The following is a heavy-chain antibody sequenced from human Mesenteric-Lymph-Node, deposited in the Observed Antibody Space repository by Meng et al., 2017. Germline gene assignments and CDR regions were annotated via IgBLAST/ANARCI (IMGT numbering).Heavy chain of an antibody. V-gene: IGHV3-33*01. J-gene: IGHJ4*02. CDR2: IWYDESNR. CDR1: GFTFSRYG. CDR3: ARDGHAYNYDY. D-gene: IGHD5-24*01. Sequence: QVQLVESGGGAVQPGRSLRLSCAASGFTFSRYGFHWVRQAPGKGLEWVATIWYDESNRYYADSVKGRFTISRDNSKNTLYLQMNNLGAEDTALYYCARDGHAYNYDYWGQGTLVTVSS.